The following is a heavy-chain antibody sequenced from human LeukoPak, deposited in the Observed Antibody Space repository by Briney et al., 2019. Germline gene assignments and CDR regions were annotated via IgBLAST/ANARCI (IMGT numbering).Heavy chain of an antibody. CDR3: GRSGDFWSGSGVAY. CDR2: IKSDGNIT. Sequence: GGSLRLSCAASGFAFSNYWMYWVRQAPGKGLVWVSQIKSDGNITNYADSVKGRFTISRDNAKNTLFLQMNSLRAEDTAVYYCGRSGDFWSGSGVAYWGQGTLVTVSS. D-gene: IGHD3-3*01. J-gene: IGHJ4*02. V-gene: IGHV3-74*01. CDR1: GFAFSNYW.